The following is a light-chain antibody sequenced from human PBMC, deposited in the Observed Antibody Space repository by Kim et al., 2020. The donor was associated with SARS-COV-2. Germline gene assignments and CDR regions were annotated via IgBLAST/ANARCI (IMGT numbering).Light chain of an antibody. CDR2: GAS. V-gene: IGKV4-1*01. J-gene: IGKJ5*01. Sequence: DIVMTKSPDSLAVSLGERATINCKSSQSVLYSSNNDNYLAWYQQKPGQPPKLLIYGASTRESGVPDRFSGSGSGTDFTLTISSLQAEDVAVYYCQQYYSTPITFGQGTRLEIK. CDR1: QSVLYSSNNDNY. CDR3: QQYYSTPIT.